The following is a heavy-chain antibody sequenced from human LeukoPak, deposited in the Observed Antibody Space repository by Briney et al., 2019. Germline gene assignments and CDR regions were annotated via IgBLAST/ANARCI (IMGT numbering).Heavy chain of an antibody. CDR1: GYTFTTYY. Sequence: ASVKVSCEASGYTFTTYYMHWVRQAPGQGLEWMGIIHPSGGSTSYAQKFQGRVTMTMDTSTSTVYMELSSLRSEDSAVYYCARSERSGWLYYFDYWGQGTLVTVSS. J-gene: IGHJ4*02. CDR3: ARSERSGWLYYFDY. V-gene: IGHV1-46*01. CDR2: IHPSGGST. D-gene: IGHD6-19*01.